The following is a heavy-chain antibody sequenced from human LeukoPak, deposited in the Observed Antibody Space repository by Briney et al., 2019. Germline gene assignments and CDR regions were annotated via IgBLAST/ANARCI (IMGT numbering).Heavy chain of an antibody. D-gene: IGHD4-23*01. V-gene: IGHV3-7*01. CDR3: ARDRDDGGFEY. J-gene: IGHJ4*02. CDR2: IKQNGRDK. CDR1: GFIFSNYW. Sequence: PGGSLRLSCAASGFIFSNYWMSWIRQPPGKGLEWVANIKQNGRDKQYVDSLKGRFTISRDNAKNSLFLQVNSLRADDTAVYYCARDRDDGGFEYWGQGTPVTVFS.